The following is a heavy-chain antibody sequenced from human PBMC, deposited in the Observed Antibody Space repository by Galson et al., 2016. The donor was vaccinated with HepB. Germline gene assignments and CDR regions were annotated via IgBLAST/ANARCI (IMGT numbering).Heavy chain of an antibody. CDR1: GYTFTNYA. CDR3: ARDAGYRDYDY. CDR2: INPDNGHT. J-gene: IGHJ4*02. V-gene: IGHV1-3*01. D-gene: IGHD6-13*01. Sequence: SVTVSCKASGYTFTNYAIHWVRQAPGQRLEWIGLINPDNGHTKYSQKFQGRVTITRDPSARTAYIELTGLRTEYTAMYYCARDAGYRDYDYWGQGTLVTVSS.